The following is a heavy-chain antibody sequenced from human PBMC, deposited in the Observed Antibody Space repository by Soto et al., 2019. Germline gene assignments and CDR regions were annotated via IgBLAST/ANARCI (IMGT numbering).Heavy chain of an antibody. Sequence: GWSLRLSCVGSGFTFSTYSINWVRQAPVKGLEWGSSISSRSDIYYADSVKGRFTISRDNAKNSVSLQMNSLRAEDTAVYYCAREYTAWPLAYGLDVWGQGTTVTVSS. J-gene: IGHJ6*02. CDR3: AREYTAWPLAYGLDV. CDR2: ISSRSDI. D-gene: IGHD2-2*02. CDR1: GFTFSTYS. V-gene: IGHV3-21*01.